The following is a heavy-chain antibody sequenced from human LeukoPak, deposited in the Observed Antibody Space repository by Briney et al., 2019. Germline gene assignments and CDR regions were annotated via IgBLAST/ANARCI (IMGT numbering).Heavy chain of an antibody. J-gene: IGHJ4*02. CDR1: GFTFSIYA. CDR2: IIGNGGAV. Sequence: GGSLRLSCAASGFTFSIYAMNWVRQAPGKGLEWVSLIIGNGGAVYYADSVKGRFTISRDNSKSTLYLQMNNLRVEDTAIYYCAKDLKPDGLYDFGFWGQGTLVTVSS. V-gene: IGHV3-23*01. D-gene: IGHD5/OR15-5a*01. CDR3: AKDLKPDGLYDFGF.